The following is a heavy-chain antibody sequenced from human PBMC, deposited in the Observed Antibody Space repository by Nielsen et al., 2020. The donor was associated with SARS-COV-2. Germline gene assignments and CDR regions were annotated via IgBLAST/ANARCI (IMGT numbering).Heavy chain of an antibody. CDR1: GFTFSSYW. CDR3: ARDSENLNYFDY. Sequence: GGSLRLSCAASGFTFSSYWMSWVRQAPGKGLEWVASISKDGSNKYYADSVKGRMTISRDNSKNTVFLQMNSLRAEDTAVYYCARDSENLNYFDYWGQGTLVTVSS. CDR2: ISKDGSNK. J-gene: IGHJ4*02. V-gene: IGHV3-30*03.